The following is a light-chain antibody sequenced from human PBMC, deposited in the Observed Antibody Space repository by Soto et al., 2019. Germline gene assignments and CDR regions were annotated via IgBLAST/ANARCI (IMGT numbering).Light chain of an antibody. CDR1: SSDVGSHNL. CDR3: CSYAGSSTYI. CDR2: EGS. Sequence: QSALTQPASVSGSPGQSITISCTGTSSDVGSHNLVSWYQQHPDRAPKLMIYEGSKRPSGVSNRFSGSKSGNTASLTISRLQAEDEADYFCCSYAGSSTYIFGSGTKVTVL. J-gene: IGLJ1*01. V-gene: IGLV2-23*01.